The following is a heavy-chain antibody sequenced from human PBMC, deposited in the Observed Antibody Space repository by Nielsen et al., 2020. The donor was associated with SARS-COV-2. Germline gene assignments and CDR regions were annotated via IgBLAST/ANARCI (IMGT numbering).Heavy chain of an antibody. V-gene: IGHV1-24*01. J-gene: IGHJ3*02. D-gene: IGHD2-21*01. Sequence: ASVKVSCKVSGYTLTELSMHWVRQAPGKGLEWMGGFDPEDGETIYAQKFQGRVTMTEDTSTDTAYMELSNLRSEDTAVYYCATELRVGMAINGAFDNWGQGTMVTVSS. CDR2: FDPEDGET. CDR1: GYTLTELS. CDR3: ATELRVGMAINGAFDN.